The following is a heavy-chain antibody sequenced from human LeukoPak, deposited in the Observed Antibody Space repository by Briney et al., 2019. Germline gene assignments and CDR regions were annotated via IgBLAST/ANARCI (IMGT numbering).Heavy chain of an antibody. J-gene: IGHJ5*02. CDR2: IFDSGNT. CDR3: ARGGVNWFDP. V-gene: IGHV4-59*01. Sequence: SETLSLTCSVSGGSIRSYSWSWIRQPPGRGLEWIGYIFDSGNTNYNPSLKSRVTISVDTSKNRFSLKLSPVTAADTAVYYCARGGVNWFDPWGQGTLVTVSS. CDR1: GGSIRSYS.